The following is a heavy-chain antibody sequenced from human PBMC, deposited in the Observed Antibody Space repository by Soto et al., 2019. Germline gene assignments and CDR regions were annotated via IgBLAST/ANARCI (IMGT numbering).Heavy chain of an antibody. J-gene: IGHJ4*02. CDR1: GGSISSSSYY. V-gene: IGHV4-39*01. Sequence: PSETLSLTCTVSGGSISSSSYYWGWIRQPPGKGLEWIGSIYYSGSTYYNPSLKSRVTISVDTSKNQFSLKLSSVTAADTAVYYCARQKVTIFGVGSRTLVLDKFDYWGQGTLVTVPS. CDR2: IYYSGST. D-gene: IGHD3-3*01. CDR3: ARQKVTIFGVGSRTLVLDKFDY.